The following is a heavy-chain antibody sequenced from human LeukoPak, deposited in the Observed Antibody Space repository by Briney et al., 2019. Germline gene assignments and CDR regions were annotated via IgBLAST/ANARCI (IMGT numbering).Heavy chain of an antibody. CDR2: INPSGGST. Sequence: ASVKVSCKASGYTFTSYYMHWVRQAPGQGLEWMGIINPSGGSTNYAQKFQGRVTMTRDTSISTAYMELSRLRSDDTAVYYCARMDVDTAMVRSVYGMDVWGLGTTVTVSS. V-gene: IGHV1-2*02. D-gene: IGHD5-18*01. J-gene: IGHJ6*02. CDR1: GYTFTSYY. CDR3: ARMDVDTAMVRSVYGMDV.